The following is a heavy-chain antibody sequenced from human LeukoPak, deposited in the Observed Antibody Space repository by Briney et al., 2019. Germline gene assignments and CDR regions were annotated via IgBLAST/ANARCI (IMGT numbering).Heavy chain of an antibody. V-gene: IGHV4-59*01. D-gene: IGHD2-21*02. CDR2: IYCSGST. CDR1: GGSISSYF. Sequence: SETLSLTCTVSGGSISSYFWSWIRQPPGKGLEWIGYIYCSGSTNYNPSLKSRVTISVDTSKNQFSLKLSSVTAADTAVYYCASQSVVVTAIGAFDIWGQGTMVTVSS. CDR3: ASQSVVVTAIGAFDI. J-gene: IGHJ3*02.